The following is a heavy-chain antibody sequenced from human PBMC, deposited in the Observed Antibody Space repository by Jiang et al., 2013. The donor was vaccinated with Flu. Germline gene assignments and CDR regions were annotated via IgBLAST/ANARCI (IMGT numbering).Heavy chain of an antibody. CDR3: ATAFNWSFDL. CDR1: GFTFSSYA. J-gene: IGHJ2*01. Sequence: SGGGVVQPGRSLRLSCAASGFTFSSYAMHWVRQAPGKGLEWVAIISYDGSNKYYADSVKGRFTISRDNSKNTLYLQMNSLRAEDTAVYYCATAFNWSFDLWGRGTLVTVSS. V-gene: IGHV3-33*05. CDR2: ISYDGSNK.